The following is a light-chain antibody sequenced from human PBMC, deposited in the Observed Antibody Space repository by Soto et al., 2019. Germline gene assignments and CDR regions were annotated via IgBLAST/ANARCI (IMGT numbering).Light chain of an antibody. CDR1: QIVGNY. V-gene: IGKV3D-15*01. J-gene: IGKJ5*01. CDR3: QQHNQWPIT. Sequence: IVVTQYPGTESWSPVQRGTLSCRASQIVGNYLAWYQRKAGQAPRLLIYHISTRATCIPARFSGSGSGTEFTLTLNSLQSEDFAVYYCQQHNQWPITFGQGTRLEI. CDR2: HIS.